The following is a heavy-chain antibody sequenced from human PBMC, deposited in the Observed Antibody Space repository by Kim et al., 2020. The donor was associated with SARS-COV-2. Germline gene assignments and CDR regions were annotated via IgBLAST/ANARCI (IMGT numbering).Heavy chain of an antibody. CDR3: ARVGVAVAGTPGFDY. V-gene: IGHV3-48*03. Sequence: DSVKGRFTSSRDNAKNSLYLQMNSLRAEDTAVYYCARVGVAVAGTPGFDYWGQGTLVTVSS. J-gene: IGHJ4*02. D-gene: IGHD6-19*01.